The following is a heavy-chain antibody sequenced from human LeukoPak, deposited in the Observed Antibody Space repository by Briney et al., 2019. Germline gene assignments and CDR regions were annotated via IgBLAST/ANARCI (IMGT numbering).Heavy chain of an antibody. D-gene: IGHD5/OR15-5a*01. Sequence: PGGSLRLSCAGSGFVFSDFYINWIRQSPVKGLEWLAYISPDGSYTTYGDSVKGRFVISRDNAKNSVSLQMNGLRVEDTAVYFCASDQVSGVFDYWGQGARVTVS. V-gene: IGHV3-11*05. CDR1: GFVFSDFY. CDR2: ISPDGSYT. CDR3: ASDQVSGVFDY. J-gene: IGHJ4*02.